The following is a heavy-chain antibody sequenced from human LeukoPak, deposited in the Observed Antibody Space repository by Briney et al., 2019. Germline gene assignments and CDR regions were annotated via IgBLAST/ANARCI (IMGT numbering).Heavy chain of an antibody. CDR1: GGSISSYY. CDR3: ARDLRYSSGRYVDY. V-gene: IGHV4-59*12. CDR2: IYYSGST. D-gene: IGHD6-19*01. J-gene: IGHJ4*02. Sequence: SETLSLTCTVSGGSISSYYWSWIRQPPGKGLEWIGYIYYSGSTNYNPSLKSRVTISVDKSKNQFSLKLSSVTAADTAVYYCARDLRYSSGRYVDYWGQGTLVTVSS.